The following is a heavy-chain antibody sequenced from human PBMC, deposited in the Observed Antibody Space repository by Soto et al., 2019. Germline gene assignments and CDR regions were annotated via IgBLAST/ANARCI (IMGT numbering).Heavy chain of an antibody. CDR2: ISAYNGNT. V-gene: IGHV1-18*01. D-gene: IGHD3-3*01. Sequence: ASVKVSCKASGYTFTSYGISLVRQAPGQGLEWMGWISAYNGNTNYAQKLQGRVTMTTDTSTSTAYMELRSLRSDDTAVYYCARVKVVFYDFWSGPADYFVYWGQGTLVTVSS. CDR3: ARVKVVFYDFWSGPADYFVY. J-gene: IGHJ4*02. CDR1: GYTFTSYG.